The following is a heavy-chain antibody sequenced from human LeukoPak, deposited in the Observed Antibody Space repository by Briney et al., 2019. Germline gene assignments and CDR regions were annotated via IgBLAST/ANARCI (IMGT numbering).Heavy chain of an antibody. Sequence: PGGSLRLSCAASGFTFSSYEINWVRQAPGKGLEWVSYISTSGATIYYADSLRGRFTISRDNARNSLYLQMNSLRAEDTAVYYCVRARIVGAQRLRDAFDIWGLGTLVTVSS. CDR3: VRARIVGAQRLRDAFDI. J-gene: IGHJ3*02. CDR2: ISTSGATI. V-gene: IGHV3-48*03. CDR1: GFTFSSYE. D-gene: IGHD1-26*01.